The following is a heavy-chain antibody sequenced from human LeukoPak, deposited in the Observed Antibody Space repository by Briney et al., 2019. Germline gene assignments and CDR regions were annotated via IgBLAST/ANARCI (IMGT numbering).Heavy chain of an antibody. CDR1: GGSFSGYY. CDR2: INHSGST. V-gene: IGHV4-34*01. Sequence: SETLSLTCAVYGGSFSGYYWSWIRQPPGKGLEWMGEINHSGSTNYNPSLKGRVTISVDTSKNQFSLKLSSVTAADTAVYYCARASWSPGNWFDPWGQGTLVTVSS. J-gene: IGHJ5*02. D-gene: IGHD1-26*01. CDR3: ARASWSPGNWFDP.